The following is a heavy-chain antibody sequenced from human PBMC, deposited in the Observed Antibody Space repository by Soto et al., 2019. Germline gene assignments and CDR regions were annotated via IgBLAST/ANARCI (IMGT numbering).Heavy chain of an antibody. Sequence: VQLVESGGGLIQPGGSLRLSCAASGFAISNNYMTWVRQAPGKGLEWVSLIDSGGDTYYADSVKGRFTLSRDSSKNTLYLQMNSLRAEDTAVYNCARGGSVYYYYGIDVW. CDR1: GFAISNNY. V-gene: IGHV3-53*01. D-gene: IGHD3-16*01. CDR3: ARGGSVYYYYGIDV. J-gene: IGHJ6*01. CDR2: IDSGGDT.